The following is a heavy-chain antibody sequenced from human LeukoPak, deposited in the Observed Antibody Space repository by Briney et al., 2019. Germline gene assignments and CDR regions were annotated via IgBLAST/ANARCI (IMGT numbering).Heavy chain of an antibody. CDR3: ARGRSSSWQYYYYYYYMDV. CDR1: GFTFSSYS. J-gene: IGHJ6*03. Sequence: GGSLRLSCAASGFTFSSYSMNWVRQAPGKGLVWVSRINSDGSSTSYADSVKGRFTISRDNAKNTLYLQMNSLRAEDTAVYYCARGRSSSWQYYYYYYYMDVWGKGTTVTISS. CDR2: INSDGSST. V-gene: IGHV3-74*01. D-gene: IGHD6-13*01.